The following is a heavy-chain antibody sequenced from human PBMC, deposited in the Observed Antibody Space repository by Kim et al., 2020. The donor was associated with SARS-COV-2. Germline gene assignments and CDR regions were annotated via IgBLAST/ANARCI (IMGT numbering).Heavy chain of an antibody. CDR2: I. D-gene: IGHD3-16*01. J-gene: IGHJ3*02. CDR3: ARDGGLDAFDI. V-gene: IGHV3-48*02. Sequence: IYYADSVMCPFTTSRDKAKNSLYLQMNSLRDEDTAVYYCARDGGLDAFDIWGQGTMVTVSS.